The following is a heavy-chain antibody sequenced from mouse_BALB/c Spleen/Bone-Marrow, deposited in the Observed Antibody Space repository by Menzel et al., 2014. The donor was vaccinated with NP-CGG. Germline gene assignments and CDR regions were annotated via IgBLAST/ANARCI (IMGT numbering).Heavy chain of an antibody. CDR1: GYSFXSYC. Sequence: QVQLQQSGAELVRPGASVKLSCKASGYSFXSYCMTWVRQRPGQGLEWIGMIRTSDGETRLNQKVKDRATLTVDKSSSTAYMQLSSPKSEEPAVYYCARRERTGMNYWGQGTP. CDR2: IRTSDGET. CDR3: ARRERTGMNY. J-gene: IGHJ2*01. V-gene: IGHV1S82*01. D-gene: IGHD4-1*01.